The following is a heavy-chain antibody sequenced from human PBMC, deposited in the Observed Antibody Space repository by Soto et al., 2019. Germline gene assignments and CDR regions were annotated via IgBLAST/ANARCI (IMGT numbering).Heavy chain of an antibody. CDR2: ISSSSSTI. D-gene: IGHD3-3*01. CDR3: ARLTIFGVVILDDAFDI. Sequence: PGGSVRISCAASWVTFSSYSMNWVRQAPGKGLEWVSYISSSSSTIYYADSVKGRFTISRDNAKNSLYLQMNSLRDEDTAVYYCARLTIFGVVILDDAFDIWGLGTMVTVSS. V-gene: IGHV3-48*02. J-gene: IGHJ3*02. CDR1: WVTFSSYS.